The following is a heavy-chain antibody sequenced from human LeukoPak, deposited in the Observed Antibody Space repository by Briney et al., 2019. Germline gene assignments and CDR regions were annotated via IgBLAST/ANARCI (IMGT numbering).Heavy chain of an antibody. J-gene: IGHJ4*02. CDR2: IRYDGSNK. V-gene: IGHV3-30*02. CDR3: ARDSRATVVTSRGGALDY. D-gene: IGHD4-23*01. Sequence: GGSLRLSCAASGFTFSSYGMHWVRQAPGKGLEWVAFIRYDGSNKYYADSVKGRFTISRDNSNNTLYLQVNSLSAEDTAVYYCARDSRATVVTSRGGALDYWGQGTLVTVSS. CDR1: GFTFSSYG.